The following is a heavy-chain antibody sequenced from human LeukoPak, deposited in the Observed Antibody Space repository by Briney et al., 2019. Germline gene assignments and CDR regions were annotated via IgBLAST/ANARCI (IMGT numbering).Heavy chain of an antibody. V-gene: IGHV3-49*04. D-gene: IGHD5-18*01. CDR3: TRDVRHSYGPPSDY. Sequence: QPGRSLRLSCTGSGFTFGDYAMSWVRQAPGKGLEWVGFIRSKGYGGTTEYAASVKGRFTISRGDFKSVAYLQMNSLITEDTAVYYCTRDVRHSYGPPSDYWGQGTLVIVSS. J-gene: IGHJ4*02. CDR1: GFTFGDYA. CDR2: IRSKGYGGTT.